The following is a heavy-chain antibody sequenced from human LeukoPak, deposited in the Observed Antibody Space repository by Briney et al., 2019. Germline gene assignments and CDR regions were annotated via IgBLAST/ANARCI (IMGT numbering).Heavy chain of an antibody. CDR1: GFTFSSYS. CDR3: ARASCSSTSCSLYYMDV. V-gene: IGHV3-21*01. D-gene: IGHD2-2*01. Sequence: PGGSLRLSCAASGFTFSSYSMNWVRQAPGKGLEWVSSISSSSSYIYYADSVKGRFTISRDNAKNSLYLQMNSLRAEDTAVYYCARASCSSTSCSLYYMDVWGKGTTVTVSS. J-gene: IGHJ6*03. CDR2: ISSSSSYI.